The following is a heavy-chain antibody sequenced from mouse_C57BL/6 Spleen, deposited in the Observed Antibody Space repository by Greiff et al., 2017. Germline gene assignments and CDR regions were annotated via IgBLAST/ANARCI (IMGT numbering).Heavy chain of an antibody. CDR3: ARDYDYYGIL. CDR1: GFTFSDYG. D-gene: IGHD1-1*01. Sequence: EVMLVESGGGLVKPGGSLKLSCAASGFTFSDYGMHWVRQAPEKGLEWVAYISSGSSTIYYADTVKGRFTISGDNAKNTLFLQMTSLRSEDTAMYYCARDYDYYGILWGQGTSVTVSS. V-gene: IGHV5-17*01. J-gene: IGHJ4*01. CDR2: ISSGSSTI.